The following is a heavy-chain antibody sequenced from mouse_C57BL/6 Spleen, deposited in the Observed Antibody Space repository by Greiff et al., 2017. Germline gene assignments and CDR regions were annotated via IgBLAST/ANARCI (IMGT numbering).Heavy chain of an antibody. J-gene: IGHJ2*01. Sequence: EVQLVESGGGLVQPGGSMKLSCVASGFTFSNYWMNWVRQSPEKGLEWVAQIRLKSDNYATHYAESVKGRFTISRDDSKSSVYLQMNNVRAEDTGIYYCTGEGYYEYPYWGQGTTLTVSS. D-gene: IGHD2-4*01. CDR1: GFTFSNYW. CDR2: IRLKSDNYAT. CDR3: TGEGYYEYPY. V-gene: IGHV6-3*01.